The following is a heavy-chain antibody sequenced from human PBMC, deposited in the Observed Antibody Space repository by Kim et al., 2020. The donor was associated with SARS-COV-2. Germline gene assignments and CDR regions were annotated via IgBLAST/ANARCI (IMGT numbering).Heavy chain of an antibody. CDR3: ARGHGSGAYGMDV. J-gene: IGHJ6*02. Sequence: SETLSLTCTVSGGSISSGGYYWSWIRQHPGKGLEWIGYIYYSGSTYYNPSLKSRVTISVDTSKNQFSLKLSSVTAADTAVYYCARGHGSGAYGMDVWGQGTTVTVSS. V-gene: IGHV4-31*03. D-gene: IGHD3-10*01. CDR1: GGSISSGGYY. CDR2: IYYSGST.